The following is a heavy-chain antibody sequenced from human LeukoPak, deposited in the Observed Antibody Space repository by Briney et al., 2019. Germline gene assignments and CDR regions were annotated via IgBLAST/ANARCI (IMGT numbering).Heavy chain of an antibody. Sequence: SVKVSCKASGGTFSSYTISWVRQAPGQGLEWMGRIIPILGIANYAQKFQGRVTIPADKSTSTAYMELSSRRSEDTAVYYCARTSGSYSSDYWGQGALVSVSS. J-gene: IGHJ4*02. CDR1: GGTFSSYT. V-gene: IGHV1-69*02. D-gene: IGHD1-26*01. CDR2: IIPILGIA. CDR3: ARTSGSYSSDY.